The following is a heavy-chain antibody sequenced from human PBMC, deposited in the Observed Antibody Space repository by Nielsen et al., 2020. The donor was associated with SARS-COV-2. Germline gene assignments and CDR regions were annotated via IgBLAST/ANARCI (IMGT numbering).Heavy chain of an antibody. CDR3: ASPPYCSGGSCYDY. J-gene: IGHJ4*02. Sequence: SATLSLTCTVSGGSISSSSYYWGWIRQPPGKGLEWIGSIYYSGSTYYNPSLKSRVTISVDTSKNQFSLKLSSVTAADTAVYYCASPPYCSGGSCYDYWGQGTLVTVSS. V-gene: IGHV4-39*01. CDR2: IYYSGST. D-gene: IGHD2-15*01. CDR1: GGSISSSSYY.